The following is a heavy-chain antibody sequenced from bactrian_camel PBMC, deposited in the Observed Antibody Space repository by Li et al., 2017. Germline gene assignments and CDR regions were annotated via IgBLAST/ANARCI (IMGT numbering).Heavy chain of an antibody. CDR1: GYTVEHYC. CDR2: MDSGDET. D-gene: IGHD2*01. V-gene: IGHV3S61*01. J-gene: IGHJ4*01. CDR3: AAGPLFTGGVGSSKRDCRYEY. Sequence: VQLVESGGGSAQAGGSLRLACVVSGYTVEHYCMGWFRQAPGKEREGIGHMDSGDETVYADSVKGRFTISQDSFKDTVYLQMDSLKPEDTATYLCAAGPLFTGGVGSSKRDCRYEYWGRGTQVTVS.